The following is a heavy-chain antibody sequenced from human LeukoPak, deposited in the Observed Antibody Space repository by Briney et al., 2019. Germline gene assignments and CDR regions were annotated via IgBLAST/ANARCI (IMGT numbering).Heavy chain of an antibody. J-gene: IGHJ6*03. CDR2: VSGSGGST. V-gene: IGHV3-23*01. Sequence: GGSLRLSCAASGFTFSTYAMSWVRQAPGRGLEWLSAVSGSGGSTYYADSVKGRFTISRDNSKNTLYLQMNSLRAEDTAVYYCAKIMVPGYYYYYYYMDVWGKGTTVTVSS. CDR1: GFTFSTYA. D-gene: IGHD3-10*01. CDR3: AKIMVPGYYYYYYYMDV.